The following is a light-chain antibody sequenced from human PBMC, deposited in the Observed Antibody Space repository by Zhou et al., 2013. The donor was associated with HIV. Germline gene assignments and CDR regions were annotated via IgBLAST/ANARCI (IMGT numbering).Light chain of an antibody. Sequence: EMVMTQSPVTLSVSPGESATLSCRASQTIGRDLAWYQQRPGQAPRLLIHGATIRATGVPVRFSGSGSGTEFTLTIAGLQSEDVAVYFCQQYNGWPRTFGPGT. V-gene: IGKV3-15*01. J-gene: IGKJ1*01. CDR3: QQYNGWPRT. CDR2: GAT. CDR1: QTIGRD.